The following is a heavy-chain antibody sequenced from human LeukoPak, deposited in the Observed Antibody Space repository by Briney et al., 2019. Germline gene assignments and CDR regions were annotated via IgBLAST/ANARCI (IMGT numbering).Heavy chain of an antibody. Sequence: SVKVSCKASGGTFSSYAISWVRQAPGQRLEWMGRIIPILGIANYAQKFQGRVTITADKSTSTAYMELSSLRSEDTAVYYCARVAAAAEGLDYWGQGTLVTVSS. J-gene: IGHJ4*02. D-gene: IGHD6-13*01. CDR3: ARVAAAAEGLDY. CDR1: GGTFSSYA. V-gene: IGHV1-69*04. CDR2: IIPILGIA.